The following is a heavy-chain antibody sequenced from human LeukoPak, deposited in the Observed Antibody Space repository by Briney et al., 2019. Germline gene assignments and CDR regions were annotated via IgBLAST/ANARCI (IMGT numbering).Heavy chain of an antibody. V-gene: IGHV4-38-2*01. CDR1: GYSISSGYY. D-gene: IGHD2-8*01. J-gene: IGHJ6*03. CDR2: IYHSGST. Sequence: SQTLSLTCAVSGYSISSGYYWGWIRQPPGKGLEWIGSIYHSGSTYYNPSLKSRVTISVDTSKNQFSLKLSSVTAADTAVYYCRGLYYYYYMDVWGKGTTVTVSS. CDR3: RGLYYYYYMDV.